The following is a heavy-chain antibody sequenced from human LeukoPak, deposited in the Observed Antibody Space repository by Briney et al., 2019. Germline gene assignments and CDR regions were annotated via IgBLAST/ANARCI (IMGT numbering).Heavy chain of an antibody. CDR1: GFTFSSYA. D-gene: IGHD2-15*01. CDR3: AKAPCGRCYMDV. Sequence: GGSLRLSCAAPGFTFSSYAMSWVRQAPGKGLECVSGISGSGGSTYYADSVKGRFTISRDNSKNTLYLQMNSLRAEDTAVYYCAKAPCGRCYMDVWGKGTTVTVSS. J-gene: IGHJ6*03. CDR2: ISGSGGST. V-gene: IGHV3-23*01.